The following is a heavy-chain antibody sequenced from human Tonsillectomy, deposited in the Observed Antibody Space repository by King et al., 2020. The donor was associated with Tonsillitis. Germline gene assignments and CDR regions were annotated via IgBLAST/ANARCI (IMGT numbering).Heavy chain of an antibody. J-gene: IGHJ6*02. Sequence: LQLQESGPGLVKPSETLSLTCTVSGGSISSRSYYWGWIRQSPGKGLEWIGTTCYSGSAYYNPSLKSRVTISEDTSKNQFSLKLSSVTAADTAVYYCAVTYSSGWYNYYGLDVWGQGTTVTVSS. V-gene: IGHV4-39*07. CDR3: AVTYSSGWYNYYGLDV. D-gene: IGHD6-19*01. CDR2: TCYSGSA. CDR1: GGSISSRSYY.